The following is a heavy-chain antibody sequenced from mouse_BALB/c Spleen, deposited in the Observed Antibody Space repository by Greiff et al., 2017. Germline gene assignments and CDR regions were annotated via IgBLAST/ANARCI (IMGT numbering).Heavy chain of an antibody. CDR1: GYAFSSSW. Sequence: VQLQQSGPELVEPGASVKISCKASGYAFSSSWMNWVKQRPGQGLEWIGRIYPGDGDTNYNGKFKGKATLTADKSSSTAYMQLSSLTSVDSAVYFCARYDGYYYFDYWGQGTTLTVSS. D-gene: IGHD2-3*01. CDR2: IYPGDGDT. V-gene: IGHV1-82*01. J-gene: IGHJ2*01. CDR3: ARYDGYYYFDY.